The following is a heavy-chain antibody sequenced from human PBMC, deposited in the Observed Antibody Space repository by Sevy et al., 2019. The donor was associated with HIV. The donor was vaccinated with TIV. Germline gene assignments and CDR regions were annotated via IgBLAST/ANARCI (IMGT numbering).Heavy chain of an antibody. V-gene: IGHV3-30*04. D-gene: IGHD6-19*01. CDR3: AGDGVSSGWYRGYYFDY. J-gene: IGHJ4*02. CDR2: ISYDGTNE. CDR1: RFTFNTYA. Sequence: GGSLRLSCAASRFTFNTYAMHWVRQAPGKGLDWVAFISYDGTNEYYADSVKGRFTISRDNSKNTLYLQMNSLRAEDTAVDYCAGDGVSSGWYRGYYFDYWGQGTLVTVSS.